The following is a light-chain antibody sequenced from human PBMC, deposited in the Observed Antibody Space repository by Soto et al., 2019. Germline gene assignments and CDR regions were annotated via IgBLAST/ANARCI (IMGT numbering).Light chain of an antibody. CDR2: DAS. CDR3: QQRTKWPLT. Sequence: EIVLTQSPATLSLSPGERATLSCRASQSVSIYLAWYQQKPGQAPRLLIYDASNRATGIPARFSGSGSGTAFTLTISRLEPEDFAVYYCQQRTKWPLTFGGGTKVEIK. J-gene: IGKJ4*01. CDR1: QSVSIY. V-gene: IGKV3-11*01.